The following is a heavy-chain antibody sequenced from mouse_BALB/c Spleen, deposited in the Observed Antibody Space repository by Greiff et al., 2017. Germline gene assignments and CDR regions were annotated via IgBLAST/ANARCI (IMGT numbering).Heavy chain of an antibody. CDR3: AREGAYYRYDYAMDY. J-gene: IGHJ4*01. CDR2: IWAGGST. CDR1: GFSLTSYG. V-gene: IGHV2-9*02. D-gene: IGHD2-14*01. Sequence: VQLQQSGPGLVAPSQSLSITCTVSGFSLTSYGVHWVRQPPGKGLEWLGVIWAGGSTNYNSALMSRLSISKDNSKSQVFLKMNSLQTDDTAMYYCAREGAYYRYDYAMDYWGQGTSVTVSS.